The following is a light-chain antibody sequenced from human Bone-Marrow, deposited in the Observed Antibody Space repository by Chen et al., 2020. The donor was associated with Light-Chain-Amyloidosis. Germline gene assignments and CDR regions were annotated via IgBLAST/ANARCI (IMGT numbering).Light chain of an antibody. V-gene: IGLV3-25*03. CDR3: QSADSSGTYEVK. J-gene: IGLJ2*01. CDR2: RDT. Sequence: VSPGQTARITCSGDDLPTKYAYWYQQKPGQAPVLVIHRDTERPSGISERFSGSSSGTTATLTISGVQAEDEADYHCQSADSSGTYEVKFGGGTKLSVL. CDR1: DLPTKY.